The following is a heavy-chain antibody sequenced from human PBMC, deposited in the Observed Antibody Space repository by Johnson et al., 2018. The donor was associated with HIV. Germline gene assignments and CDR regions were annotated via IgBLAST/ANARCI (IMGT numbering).Heavy chain of an antibody. CDR2: ISYDGSNK. CDR1: GFTFSSYA. Sequence: QVQLVESGGGLVQPRGSLRLSCAASGFTFSSYAMHWVRQAPGKGLEWVAVISYDGSNKYYADSVKGRFTISRDNSKNTLYLQMNSLRAEDTAVYYCAKDWDRWLQPPGDAFDIRGRGTMVTVSS. J-gene: IGHJ3*02. CDR3: AKDWDRWLQPPGDAFDI. V-gene: IGHV3-30*14. D-gene: IGHD5-24*01.